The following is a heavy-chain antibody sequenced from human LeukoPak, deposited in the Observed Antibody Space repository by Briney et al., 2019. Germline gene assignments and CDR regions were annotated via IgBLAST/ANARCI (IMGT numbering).Heavy chain of an antibody. V-gene: IGHV5-51*01. CDR2: IYPGDSDT. Sequence: GESLKISCKGSGYSFTSYWIGWVRQMPGKGLEWMGIIYPGDSDTRYSPSFEGHVTMSADNSITTAYLQWSSLKASDTAIYYCARRLAGGYFDYWGQGALVIVSS. J-gene: IGHJ4*02. CDR1: GYSFTSYW. CDR3: ARRLAGGYFDY. D-gene: IGHD3-16*01.